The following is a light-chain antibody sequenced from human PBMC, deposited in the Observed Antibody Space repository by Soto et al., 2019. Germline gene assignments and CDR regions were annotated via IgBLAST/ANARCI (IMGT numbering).Light chain of an antibody. CDR1: QSVSSSQ. CDR3: HQYENWPQT. J-gene: IGKJ1*01. CDR2: GAS. V-gene: IGKV3-20*01. Sequence: IVLSQSPGTLSLSTGERATLSCRASQSVSSSQLAWYQQKPGQAPRLLMYGASSRATGIPDRLSGSGSGTDFTLTISRLEPEDFALYYCHQYENWPQTFGEGTKVDI.